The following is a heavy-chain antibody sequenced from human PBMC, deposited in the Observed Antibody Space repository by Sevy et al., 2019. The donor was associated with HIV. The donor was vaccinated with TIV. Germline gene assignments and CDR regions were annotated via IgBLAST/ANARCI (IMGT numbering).Heavy chain of an antibody. J-gene: IGHJ6*02. CDR2: IYYSGST. D-gene: IGHD3-10*01. CDR1: GGSISSGDYY. Sequence: SETLSLTCTVSGGSISSGDYYWSWIRQPPGKGLEWIGYIYYSGSTYYNPSLKSRVTISVDTSKNQFSLKLSSVTAADTAVDYCAGLLYGSGSYRGYFYYGMDVWGQGTTVTVSS. CDR3: AGLLYGSGSYRGYFYYGMDV. V-gene: IGHV4-30-4*01.